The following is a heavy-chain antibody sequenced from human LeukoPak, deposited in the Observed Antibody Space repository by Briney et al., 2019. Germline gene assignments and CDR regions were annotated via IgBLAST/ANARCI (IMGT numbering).Heavy chain of an antibody. CDR3: AKDWSPGRAAAGIDY. V-gene: IGHV3-20*04. D-gene: IGHD6-13*01. J-gene: IGHJ4*02. CDR2: INWNGGST. Sequence: GGSLRLSCAASGFTFDDYGMSWVRQAPGKGLEWVSGINWNGGSTGYADSVKGRFTVSRDNAKNSLYLQMNSLRAEDTALYYCAKDWSPGRAAAGIDYWGQGTLVTVSS. CDR1: GFTFDDYG.